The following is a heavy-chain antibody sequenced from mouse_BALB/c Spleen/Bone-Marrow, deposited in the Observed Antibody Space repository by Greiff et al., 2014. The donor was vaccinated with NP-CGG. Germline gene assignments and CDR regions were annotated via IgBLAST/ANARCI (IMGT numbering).Heavy chain of an antibody. J-gene: IGHJ1*01. D-gene: IGHD1-2*01. V-gene: IGHV1S82*01. CDR1: GYSFASRW. Sequence: VQLQQSLALRVSPGAAGKWSCQTSGYSFASRWLSWVWQRPGQGLEWIGMIHPSDSETRLNQKFKDKATLTVDKSSSPAYMQLSSATSDDFLFNYTATAEIYTLSLHDALPIWG. CDR3: ATAEIYTLSLHDALPI. CDR2: IHPSDSET.